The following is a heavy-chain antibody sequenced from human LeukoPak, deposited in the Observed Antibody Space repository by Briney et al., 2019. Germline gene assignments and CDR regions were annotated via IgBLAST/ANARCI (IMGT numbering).Heavy chain of an antibody. D-gene: IGHD4-23*01. CDR3: ARDLRHPVGGTSY. CDR2: ISPSSNYI. V-gene: IGHV3-21*01. Sequence: GGSLRLSCAASGFTFSSYSTNWVRQAPGKGLEWVSSISPSSNYIYYADSVKGRFTISRDNAKTSLYLQMNSLRAEDTAVYYCARDLRHPVGGTSYWGQGTLVTVSS. CDR1: GFTFSSYS. J-gene: IGHJ4*02.